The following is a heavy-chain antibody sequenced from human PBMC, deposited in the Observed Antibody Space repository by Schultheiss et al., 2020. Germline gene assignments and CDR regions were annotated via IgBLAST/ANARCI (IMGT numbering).Heavy chain of an antibody. J-gene: IGHJ3*02. CDR1: GCTFSSYA. CDR3: ARVPPVVRLHYAFDI. V-gene: IGHV1-69*13. CDR2: IIPIFGTA. Sequence: SVTVSGKASGCTFSSYAISWVRQAPGQGLEWMGGIIPIFGTANYAQKFQGRVTITADESTSTAYMELSSLRSEDTAVYYCARVPPVVRLHYAFDIWGQGTMVTVSS. D-gene: IGHD3-10*01.